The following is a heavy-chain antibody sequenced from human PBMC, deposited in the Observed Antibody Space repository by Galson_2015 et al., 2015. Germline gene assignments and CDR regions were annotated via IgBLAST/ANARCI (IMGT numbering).Heavy chain of an antibody. CDR3: AKEGLAVAGTGGLGY. V-gene: IGHV3-23*01. CDR1: GFTFRSYA. CDR2: ISGSGGST. Sequence: ALRLSCAASGFTFRSYAMSWVRQAPGKGLEWVSAISGSGGSTYYADSVKGRFTISRDNSKNTLYLQMNSLRAEDTAVYYCAKEGLAVAGTGGLGYWGQGTLVTVSS. D-gene: IGHD6-19*01. J-gene: IGHJ4*02.